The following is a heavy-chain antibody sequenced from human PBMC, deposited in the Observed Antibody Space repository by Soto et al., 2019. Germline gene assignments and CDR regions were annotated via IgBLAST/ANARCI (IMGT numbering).Heavy chain of an antibody. D-gene: IGHD3-3*01. V-gene: IGHV1-24*01. CDR1: GYTLIELS. Sequence: ASVKVSCKVSGYTLIELSMNWVRQAPGKGLEWMGGFDPEDGETIYAQKFQGRVTMTEDTSTSTAYMELRSLRSDDTAVYYCARDGNLEWFDPWGQGTLVTVSS. CDR3: ARDGNLEWFDP. CDR2: FDPEDGET. J-gene: IGHJ5*02.